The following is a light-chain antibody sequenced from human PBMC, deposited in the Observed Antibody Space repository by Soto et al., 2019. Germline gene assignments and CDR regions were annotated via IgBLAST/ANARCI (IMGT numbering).Light chain of an antibody. J-gene: IGKJ5*01. CDR1: LGISSN. CDR2: AAS. V-gene: IGKV1-9*01. CDR3: QQFNSYPIT. Sequence: DIQLTQSPSFLSASVGDRVTITCRASLGISSNLAWYQQKPGKAPKLLIYAASTLQSGVPSRFSGSGSGTEFTLTISSLQPEDFATYYCQQFNSYPITFGQGTRLEIK.